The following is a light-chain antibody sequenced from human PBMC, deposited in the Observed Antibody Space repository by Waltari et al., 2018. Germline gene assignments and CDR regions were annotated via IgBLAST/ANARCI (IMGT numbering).Light chain of an antibody. J-gene: IGLJ2*01. V-gene: IGLV1-44*01. Sequence: QSVLTQPPSASGTPGQRVTISCSGSSSNIGSNPVNWYQQLPGTAPKLLIYLNNQRPSGVSDRFSGSKSGTSTYLAISGLRSEDDADYYCAAWDDSLSGPVFGGGTKLTVL. CDR1: SSNIGSNP. CDR3: AAWDDSLSGPV. CDR2: LNN.